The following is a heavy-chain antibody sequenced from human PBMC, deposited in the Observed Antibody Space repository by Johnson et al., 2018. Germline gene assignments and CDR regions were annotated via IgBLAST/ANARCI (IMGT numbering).Heavy chain of an antibody. Sequence: QVQLVQSGAEVKKPGASVKVSCKASGYTFTSYDINWVRQATGQGLEWMGWMNPNSGNTGYAQKFQGRVTMTRNTSISTAYMELSSLGSEDTAVYYCARTRRAAGTFYYYYYRDVGGKGITVTVSS. J-gene: IGHJ6*03. CDR2: MNPNSGNT. D-gene: IGHD6-13*01. CDR1: GYTFTSYD. V-gene: IGHV1-8*01. CDR3: ARTRRAAGTFYYYYYRDV.